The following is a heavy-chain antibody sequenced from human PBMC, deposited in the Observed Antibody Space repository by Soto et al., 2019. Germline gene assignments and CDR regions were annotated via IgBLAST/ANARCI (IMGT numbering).Heavy chain of an antibody. V-gene: IGHV1-18*01. CDR1: GYIFTRNG. CDR2: ISAYNGNT. CDR3: ARGAGYYGPYYYFDY. D-gene: IGHD3-22*01. J-gene: IGHJ4*02. Sequence: ASVKVSCKASGYIFTRNGISWVRQAPAQGFEWMGWISAYNGNTNYAQNLQGRVTMTTDTSTSTAYMELRSLRSDDTAVYFCARGAGYYGPYYYFDYWGQGTLVTVPQ.